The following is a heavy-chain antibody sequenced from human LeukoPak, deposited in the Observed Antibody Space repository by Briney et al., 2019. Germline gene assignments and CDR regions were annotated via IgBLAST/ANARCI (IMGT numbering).Heavy chain of an antibody. J-gene: IGHJ4*02. Sequence: PSETLSLTCTVSGGSISSGDYYWSWIRQPPGKGLEWIGYIYYSGSTYYKPSLKSRVTISVDTSKNQFSLKLSSVTAADTAVYYCARQWGYPSSEIDYWGQGTLVTVSS. CDR1: GGSISSGDYY. D-gene: IGHD2-15*01. V-gene: IGHV4-30-4*08. CDR3: ARQWGYPSSEIDY. CDR2: IYYSGST.